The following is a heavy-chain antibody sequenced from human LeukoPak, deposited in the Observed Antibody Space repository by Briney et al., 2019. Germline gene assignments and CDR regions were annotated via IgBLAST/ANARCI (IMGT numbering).Heavy chain of an antibody. CDR3: AREGFPDYYDSSGYYLNWFDP. J-gene: IGHJ5*02. CDR1: GFTFSSYA. V-gene: IGHV3-23*01. Sequence: GSLRLSCAASGFTFSSYAMSWVRQAPGKGLEWVSAISGSGGSTYYADSVKGRFTISRDNSKNTLYLQMNSLRAEDTAVYYCAREGFPDYYDSSGYYLNWFDPWGQGTLVTVSS. D-gene: IGHD3-22*01. CDR2: ISGSGGST.